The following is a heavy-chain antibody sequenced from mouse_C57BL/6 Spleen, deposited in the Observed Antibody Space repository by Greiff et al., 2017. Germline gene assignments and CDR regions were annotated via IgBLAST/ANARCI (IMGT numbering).Heavy chain of an antibody. V-gene: IGHV3-6*01. CDR2: ISYDGSN. Sequence: EVKLLESGPGLVKPSQSLSLTCSVTGYSITSGYYWNWIRQFPGNKLEWMGYISYDGSNNYNPSLKNRMSITRDTSKNQFFLKLNSVTTEDTATYYCAREGNYWYFDVWGTGTTVTVSS. CDR1: GYSITSGYY. J-gene: IGHJ1*03. CDR3: AREGNYWYFDV. D-gene: IGHD2-1*01.